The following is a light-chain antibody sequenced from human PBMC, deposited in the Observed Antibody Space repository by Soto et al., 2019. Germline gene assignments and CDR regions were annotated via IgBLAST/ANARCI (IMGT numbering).Light chain of an antibody. CDR3: KQDATQLPGT. CDR2: GAS. V-gene: IGKV3D-15*01. Sequence: PAPLCVAQGNRVTLSCRASQSLGGNLAWYQQKPGQAPRLLIYGASSRATGIPDRFSGSGSGTHHTLTISSLETPDDPVYYSKQDATQLPGTFAQGTRLEIK. CDR1: QSLGGN. J-gene: IGKJ5*01.